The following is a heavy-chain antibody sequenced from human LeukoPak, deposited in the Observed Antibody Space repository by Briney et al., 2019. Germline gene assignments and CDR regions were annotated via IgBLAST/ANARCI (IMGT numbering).Heavy chain of an antibody. CDR3: ARFLSTESFDI. Sequence: SETLSLTCTVSGGSISGYYWSWIRQPPGEGLECIGYIYYIGGTNYNPSLWSRVTISVDTSKNQFSLKLNSVTAADTAVYYCARFLSTESFDIWGQGTMVTVSS. CDR1: GGSISGYY. J-gene: IGHJ3*02. V-gene: IGHV4-59*08. D-gene: IGHD3-3*01. CDR2: IYYIGGT.